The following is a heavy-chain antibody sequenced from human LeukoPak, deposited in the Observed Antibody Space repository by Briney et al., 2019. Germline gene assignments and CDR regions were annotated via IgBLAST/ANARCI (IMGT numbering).Heavy chain of an antibody. J-gene: IGHJ5*02. CDR2: IYPGDSDT. D-gene: IGHD2-15*01. CDR3: ARQEYCSGGSCYTWFDP. V-gene: IGHV5-51*01. CDR1: GYSFTGYW. Sequence: GESLKISCKGFGYSFTGYWIGWVRQMPGKGLEWMGVIYPGDSDTRYSPSFQGQVTISADKSISTAYLQWSSLKASDTAMYYCARQEYCSGGSCYTWFDPWGQGTLVTVSS.